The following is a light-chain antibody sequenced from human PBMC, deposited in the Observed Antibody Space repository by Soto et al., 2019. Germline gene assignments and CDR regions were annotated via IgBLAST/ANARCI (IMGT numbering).Light chain of an antibody. CDR3: SSHTSVNTRV. CDR1: SSDVGSYDY. J-gene: IGLJ1*01. V-gene: IGLV2-14*01. Sequence: QSVLTQPASVSGSPGQSIAISCTGTSSDVGSYDYVSWYQQHPDKAPKLMIYEVTQRPSGVSNRFSGSKSGNTASLTIFGLQAEDEADYYCSSHTSVNTRVFGTGTKGTVL. CDR2: EVT.